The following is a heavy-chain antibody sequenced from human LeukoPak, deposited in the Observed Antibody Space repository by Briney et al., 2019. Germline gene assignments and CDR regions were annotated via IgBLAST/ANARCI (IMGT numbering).Heavy chain of an antibody. CDR1: GGSISSSSYY. J-gene: IGHJ5*02. CDR3: ARRGDDNS. CDR2: IYYSGST. Sequence: PSETLSLTCTVSGGSISSSSYYWGWIRQPPGKGLEWIGSIYYSGSTYYNPSLKSRVTISVDTSKNQFSLKLSSVTAADTAVYYCARRGDDNSWGQGTLVTVSS. D-gene: IGHD3-9*01. V-gene: IGHV4-39*01.